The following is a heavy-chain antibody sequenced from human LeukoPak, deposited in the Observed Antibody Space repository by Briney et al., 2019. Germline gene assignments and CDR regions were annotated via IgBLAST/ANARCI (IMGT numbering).Heavy chain of an antibody. Sequence: ASVKVSCKASGYTFTGYYMHWVRQAPGQGLEWMGWINPNSGGTSYAQKFQGWVTMTRDTSISTAYMELSRLRSDDTAVYYCARGSYSSSWYFDYWGQGTLVTVSS. D-gene: IGHD6-13*01. J-gene: IGHJ4*02. V-gene: IGHV1-2*04. CDR2: INPNSGGT. CDR1: GYTFTGYY. CDR3: ARGSYSSSWYFDY.